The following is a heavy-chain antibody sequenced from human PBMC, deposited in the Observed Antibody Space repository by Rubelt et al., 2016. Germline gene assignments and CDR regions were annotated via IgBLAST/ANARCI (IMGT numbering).Heavy chain of an antibody. CDR2: SYYSGST. CDR3: ASAYYYGSGSYFPVDY. V-gene: IGHV4-39*07. Sequence: QVQLQESGPGLVKPSETLSLTCTVSGGSISSSSYYWGWIRQPPGKGLDWIGRSYYSGSTYYNTSLKSRVTISVDTSKNQFSRKLGSVTGAESAVEYWASAYYYGSGSYFPVDYWGQGTLVTGSS. J-gene: IGHJ4*02. CDR1: GGSISSSSYY. D-gene: IGHD3-10*01.